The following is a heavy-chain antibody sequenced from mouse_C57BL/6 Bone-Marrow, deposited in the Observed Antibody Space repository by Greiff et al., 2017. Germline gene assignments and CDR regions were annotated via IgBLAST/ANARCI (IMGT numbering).Heavy chain of an antibody. V-gene: IGHV5-6*01. J-gene: IGHJ3*01. Sequence: EVKLVESGGDLVKPGGSLKLSCAASGFTFSSYGMSWVRQTPDKRLEWVATISSGGSYTYYPDSVKGRFTISRDNAKNTLYLQMSSLKSEDTAMYYCASPITTVVAPVAYWGQGTLVTVSA. CDR3: ASPITTVVAPVAY. D-gene: IGHD1-1*01. CDR1: GFTFSSYG. CDR2: ISSGGSYT.